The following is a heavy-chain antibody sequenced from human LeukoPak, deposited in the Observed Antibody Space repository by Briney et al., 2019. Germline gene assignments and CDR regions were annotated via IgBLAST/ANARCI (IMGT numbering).Heavy chain of an antibody. CDR1: GGPISGSNW. V-gene: IGHV4-4*02. D-gene: IGHD5-12*01. J-gene: IGHJ4*02. Sequence: SETLSLTCAVSGGPISGSNWWSWVRQSPGKGLEWIGEIYHSGSTNYNPSLKSRITISVDKSKNLFSLKLSSVTAADAGVYHCARRHLEGYNAYGLFDYWGQGTLVTVSS. CDR3: ARRHLEGYNAYGLFDY. CDR2: IYHSGST.